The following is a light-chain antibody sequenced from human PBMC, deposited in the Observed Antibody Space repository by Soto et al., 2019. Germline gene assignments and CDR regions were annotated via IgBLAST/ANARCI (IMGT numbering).Light chain of an antibody. CDR3: LQDYNYPWT. V-gene: IGKV1-6*01. Sequence: ALPITHSPSSLSPSVGDLFTITRRASQDIRNNLGWYQQKPGKAPKLLIYAASSLQSGVPSRFSDSGSGTDFTLTITSLQPEDFATYYCLQDYNYPWTFGQGTKVDNK. CDR1: QDIRNN. CDR2: AAS. J-gene: IGKJ1*01.